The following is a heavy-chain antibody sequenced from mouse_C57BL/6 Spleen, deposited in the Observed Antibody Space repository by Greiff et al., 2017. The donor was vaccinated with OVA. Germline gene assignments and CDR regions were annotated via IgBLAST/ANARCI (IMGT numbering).Heavy chain of an antibody. CDR1: GYSITSGYY. CDR3: ARDEYGYLFAY. Sequence: VQLQQSGPGLVKPSQSLSLTCSVTGYSITSGYYWNWIRQFPGNKLEWMGYISYDGSNNYNPSLKNRISITRDTSKNQFFLKLNSVTTEDTATYYCARDEYGYLFAYWGQGTLVTVSA. D-gene: IGHD2-2*01. J-gene: IGHJ3*01. V-gene: IGHV3-6*01. CDR2: ISYDGSN.